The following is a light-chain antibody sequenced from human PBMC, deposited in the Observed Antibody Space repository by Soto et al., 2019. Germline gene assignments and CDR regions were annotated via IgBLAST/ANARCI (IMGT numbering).Light chain of an antibody. V-gene: IGLV2-14*01. CDR1: SSDVGGYTY. CDR2: DVN. J-gene: IGLJ2*01. CDR3: SSYTSSATLE. Sequence: QSVLTQPASVSGSPGQSITISCTGTSSDVGGYTYVSWYQQHPGKAPKLMIYDVNNWPSGVSNRFSGSKSGNTASLTISGLQAEDEAHYYCSSYTSSATLEFGGGTKLTVL.